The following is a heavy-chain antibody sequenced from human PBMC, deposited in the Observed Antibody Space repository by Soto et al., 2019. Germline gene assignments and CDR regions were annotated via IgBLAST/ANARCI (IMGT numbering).Heavy chain of an antibody. J-gene: IGHJ6*02. CDR2: ISYEGSNT. D-gene: IGHD5-18*01. Sequence: QVHLVESGGGVVQPGRSLRLSCVASGFTFDTYGIHWVRQAPGKGLQWVALISYEGSNTYYADSVRGRFTISRDNSKNTLYLQMNTLRPEDTGLYYCARVTPGHSLYYFSGLDFWGQGNSVTVSS. CDR3: ARVTPGHSLYYFSGLDF. V-gene: IGHV3-30-3*01. CDR1: GFTFDTYG.